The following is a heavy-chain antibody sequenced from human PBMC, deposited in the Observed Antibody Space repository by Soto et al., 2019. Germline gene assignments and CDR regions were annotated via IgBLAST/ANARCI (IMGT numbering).Heavy chain of an antibody. D-gene: IGHD3-16*01. J-gene: IGHJ6*02. V-gene: IGHV3-33*01. CDR2: IWHDGNNK. CDR1: GFSFSSYG. Sequence: ESGGGVVQPGTSLRLSCAASGFSFSSYGMHWVRQAPAKGLEWVTVIWHDGNNKYYADSVKGRFTIARDNSKNTLYLQMNSLRGEDTAVYYCAREGGVGVFFMDVWGQGTTVTVSS. CDR3: AREGGVGVFFMDV.